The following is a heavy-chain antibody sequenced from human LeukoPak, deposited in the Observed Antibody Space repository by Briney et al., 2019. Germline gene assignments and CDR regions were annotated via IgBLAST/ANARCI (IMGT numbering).Heavy chain of an antibody. CDR1: RFTFSSYG. D-gene: IGHD3-16*02. V-gene: IGHV3-30*03. CDR3: ARDPPSGDDNYDYVWGSYRSVYFDY. CDR2: ISYDGSNK. J-gene: IGHJ4*02. Sequence: GRSLRLSCAASRFTFSSYGMHWVRQAPGKGLEWVAIISYDGSNKYYADSVKGRFTISRDNAKNSLYLQMNSLRAEDTAVYYCARDPPSGDDNYDYVWGSYRSVYFDYWGQGTLVTVSS.